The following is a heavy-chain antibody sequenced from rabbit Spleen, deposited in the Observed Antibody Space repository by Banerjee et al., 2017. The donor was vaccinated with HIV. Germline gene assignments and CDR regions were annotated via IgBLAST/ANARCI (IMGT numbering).Heavy chain of an antibody. Sequence: QEQLVESGGGLVQPEGSLTLTCKASGFSFSSSYYMCWVRQTPGKGLEWIACIYVGAGSSTAYASWAKGRFTISKTSSTTVTLQMTSLTAADTATYFCARDPGSSFSSYGMDLWGPGTLVTVS. D-gene: IGHD8-1*01. CDR1: GFSFSSSYY. J-gene: IGHJ6*01. CDR2: IYVGAGSST. CDR3: ARDPGSSFSSYGMDL. V-gene: IGHV1S45*01.